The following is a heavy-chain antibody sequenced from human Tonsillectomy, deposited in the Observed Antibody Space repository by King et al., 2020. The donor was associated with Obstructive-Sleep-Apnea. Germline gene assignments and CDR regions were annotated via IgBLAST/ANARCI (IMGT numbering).Heavy chain of an antibody. CDR1: GGSLSSGGSS. CDR2: LYSRGSP. CDR3: ARVCRGGPDYGDYLDY. D-gene: IGHD4-17*01. Sequence: PLPASGPGLVPPSQPLSLPCLVSGGSLSSGGSSWRWIRQHPGPGLAWIGSLYSRGSPSYNPSLKSRVPISVDPSQTQFSLKLNSVTAADTAVYYCARVCRGGPDYGDYLDYLGQGTLVTVSS. J-gene: IGHJ4*02. V-gene: IGHV4-31*03.